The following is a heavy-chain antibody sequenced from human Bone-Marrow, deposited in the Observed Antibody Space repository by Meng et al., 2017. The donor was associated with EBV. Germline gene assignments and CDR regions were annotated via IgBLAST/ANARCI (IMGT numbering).Heavy chain of an antibody. V-gene: IGHV1-24*01. CDR2: FDPEDGET. CDR3: ATGVAATRGYADY. Sequence: QGQLVHAGAGVKKPGRLVKDSRKVSGYTLTELSMHWVRQAPGKGLEWMGGFDPEDGETIYAQKFQGRVTMTEDTSTDTAYMELSSLRSEDTAVYYCATGVAATRGYADYWGQGTLVTVSS. J-gene: IGHJ4*02. CDR1: GYTLTELS. D-gene: IGHD2-15*01.